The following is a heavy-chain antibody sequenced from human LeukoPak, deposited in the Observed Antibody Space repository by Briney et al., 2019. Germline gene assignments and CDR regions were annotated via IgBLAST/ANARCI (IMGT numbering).Heavy chain of an antibody. CDR1: GGSISSYY. D-gene: IGHD2-2*01. V-gene: IGHV4-59*01. CDR3: ARAGDIVVVPAAYFDY. J-gene: IGHJ4*02. CDR2: IYYSGST. Sequence: SETLSLTCTVSGGSISSYYWSWIRQPPGKGLEWIGYIYYSGSTNYNPSLKSRVTISVDTSKDQFSLKLSSVTAADTAVYYCARAGDIVVVPAAYFDYWGQGTLVTVSS.